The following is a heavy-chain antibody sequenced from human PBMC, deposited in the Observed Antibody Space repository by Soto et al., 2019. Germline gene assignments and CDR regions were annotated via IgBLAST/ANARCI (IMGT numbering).Heavy chain of an antibody. CDR2: INAGNGNT. CDR1: GYTFTSYA. J-gene: IGHJ4*02. CDR3: ARVSHFRQWSLGY. Sequence: QVQLVQSGAEVKKPGASVKVSCKASGYTFTSYAMHWVRQAPGQRLEWMGWINAGNGNTKYSQKFQGRVTITRDTSASTAYMELSSLRSEDTAVYYCARVSHFRQWSLGYWVQGTLVTVSS. D-gene: IGHD6-19*01. V-gene: IGHV1-3*01.